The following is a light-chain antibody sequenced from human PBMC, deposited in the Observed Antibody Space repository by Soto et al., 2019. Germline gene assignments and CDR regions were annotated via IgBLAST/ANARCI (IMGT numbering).Light chain of an antibody. Sequence: DIQMTQSPSSLSAYVGDRVTITCRASQSISSYLNWYQQKPGKAPKLLIFAASSLQGGVPSRFSGSGSGTDFTLTISSLQPEDFATYYCQQSFTTPVTFGQGTRLEIK. V-gene: IGKV1-39*01. CDR1: QSISSY. CDR2: AAS. CDR3: QQSFTTPVT. J-gene: IGKJ5*01.